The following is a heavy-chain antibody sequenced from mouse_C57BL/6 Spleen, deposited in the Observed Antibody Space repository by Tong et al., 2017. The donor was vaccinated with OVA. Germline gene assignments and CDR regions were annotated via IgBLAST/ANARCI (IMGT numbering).Heavy chain of an antibody. J-gene: IGHJ1*03. V-gene: IGHV5-4*01. CDR2: ISDGGSYT. Sequence: EVQLQESGGGLVKPGGSLKLSCAASGFTFSSYAMSWVRQTPEKRLEWVATISDGGSYTYYPDNVKGRFTISRDNAKNNLYLQMSHLRSEDTAMYYCARPITTVVRYFDVWGTGTTVTVSS. CDR1: GFTFSSYA. D-gene: IGHD1-1*01. CDR3: ARPITTVVRYFDV.